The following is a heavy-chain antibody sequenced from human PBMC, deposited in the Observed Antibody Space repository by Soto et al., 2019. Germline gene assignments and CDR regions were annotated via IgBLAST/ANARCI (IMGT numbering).Heavy chain of an antibody. V-gene: IGHV1-18*01. J-gene: IGHJ2*01. D-gene: IGHD3-22*01. CDR1: GYTFTSYG. CDR2: ISAYNGNT. CDR3: ARANLLEEEGWNYYDSSEVSTNYWYFDL. Sequence: QVQLVQSGAEVKKPGASVKVSCKASGYTFTSYGISWVRQAPGQGLEWMGWISAYNGNTNYAQKLQGRVTMTTDTSTSTAYMELRSLRSDDTAVYYCARANLLEEEGWNYYDSSEVSTNYWYFDLWGRGTLVTVSS.